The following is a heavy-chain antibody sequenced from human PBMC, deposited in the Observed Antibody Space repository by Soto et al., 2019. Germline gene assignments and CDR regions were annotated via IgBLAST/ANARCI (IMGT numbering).Heavy chain of an antibody. CDR2: IYYSGST. D-gene: IGHD6-19*01. Sequence: SETLSLTCTVSGGSISSYYWSWIRQPPGKGLEWIGYIYYSGSTNYNPSLKSRVTISVDTSKNQFSLKLSSVTAADTAVYYCAREGTRGSGWYREGFDYWGQGTLVTVSS. CDR1: GGSISSYY. CDR3: AREGTRGSGWYREGFDY. J-gene: IGHJ4*02. V-gene: IGHV4-59*01.